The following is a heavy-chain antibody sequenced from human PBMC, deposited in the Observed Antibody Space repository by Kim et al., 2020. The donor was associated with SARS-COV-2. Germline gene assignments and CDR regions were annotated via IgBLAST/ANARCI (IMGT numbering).Heavy chain of an antibody. Sequence: GGSLRLSCAASGFTFSSYGMHWVRQAPGKGLEWVAVISYDGSNKYYADSVKGRFTISRDNSKNTLYLQMNSLRAEDTAVYYCARDGIASGILIAAAGLGYWGQGTLVTVSS. D-gene: IGHD6-13*01. J-gene: IGHJ4*02. CDR1: GFTFSSYG. V-gene: IGHV3-33*05. CDR3: ARDGIASGILIAAAGLGY. CDR2: ISYDGSNK.